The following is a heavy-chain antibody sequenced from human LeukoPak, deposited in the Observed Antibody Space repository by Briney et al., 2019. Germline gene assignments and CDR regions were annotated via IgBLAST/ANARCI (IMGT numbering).Heavy chain of an antibody. CDR1: GYTFTSYG. V-gene: IGHV1-18*01. CDR2: ISAYNGNT. D-gene: IGHD3-10*01. Sequence: ASVKVSCKASGYTFTSYGISWVRQAPGQGVEWMGWISAYNGNTNYAQKLQGRVTMTTDTSTSTAYMELRSLRSDDTAVYYCALLWFGENFDYWGQGTLVTVSS. J-gene: IGHJ4*02. CDR3: ALLWFGENFDY.